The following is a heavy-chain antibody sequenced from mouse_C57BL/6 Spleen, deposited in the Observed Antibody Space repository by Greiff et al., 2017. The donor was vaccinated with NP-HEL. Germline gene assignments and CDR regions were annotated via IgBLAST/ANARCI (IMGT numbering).Heavy chain of an antibody. J-gene: IGHJ3*01. CDR1: GYTFTSYW. D-gene: IGHD3-2*02. Sequence: QVQLQQPGAELVKPGASVKMSCKASGYTFTSYWITWVKQRPGQGLEWIGDIYPGSGSTNYNEKFKSKATLTVETSSSTAYMQLSSLTSEDSAVYYCARGGAQATFGFAYWGQGTLVTVSA. V-gene: IGHV1-55*01. CDR2: IYPGSGST. CDR3: ARGGAQATFGFAY.